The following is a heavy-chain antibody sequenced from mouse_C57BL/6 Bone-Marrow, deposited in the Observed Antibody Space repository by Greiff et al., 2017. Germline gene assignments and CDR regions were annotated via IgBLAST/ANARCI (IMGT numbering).Heavy chain of an antibody. D-gene: IGHD1-1*01. V-gene: IGHV5-6*01. CDR2: ISSGGSYT. J-gene: IGHJ4*01. Sequence: QVESGGDLVKPGGSLKLSCAASGFTFSSYGMSWVRQTPDKRLEWVATISSGGSYTYYPDSVKGRFTISRDNAKNTLYLQMSSLKSEDTAMYYCARHGNYVPYYAMDYWGQGTSVTVSS. CDR3: ARHGNYVPYYAMDY. CDR1: GFTFSSYG.